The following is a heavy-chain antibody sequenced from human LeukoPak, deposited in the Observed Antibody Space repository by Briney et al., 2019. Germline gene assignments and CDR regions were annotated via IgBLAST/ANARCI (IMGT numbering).Heavy chain of an antibody. J-gene: IGHJ3*02. Sequence: QPGGSLRLSCAASGFTFSNYAMTWVRQAPGKGLEWVSAISGSGTSTHYADSVKGRFTISRDNSKNTLYLQVNSLRAEDTAVYYFPKVVRDAYNLKLFEIWGKGTMVTVSS. V-gene: IGHV3-23*01. CDR2: ISGSGTST. CDR1: GFTFSNYA. D-gene: IGHD5-24*01. CDR3: PKVVRDAYNLKLFEI.